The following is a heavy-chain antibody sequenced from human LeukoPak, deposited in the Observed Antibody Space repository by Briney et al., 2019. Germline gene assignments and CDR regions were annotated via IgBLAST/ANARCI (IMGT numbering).Heavy chain of an antibody. D-gene: IGHD3-16*01. CDR2: INPINGGT. Sequence: ASVQVSCKASRYSFTGYFMHWVRQAPGQGLEWMGWINPINGGTTYAQKFQGRVTMTRDTSISTAYMELSSLTSDDTAVYYCAREFGGDGKVIDYWGQGTLVTVSS. V-gene: IGHV1-2*02. J-gene: IGHJ4*02. CDR1: RYSFTGYF. CDR3: AREFGGDGKVIDY.